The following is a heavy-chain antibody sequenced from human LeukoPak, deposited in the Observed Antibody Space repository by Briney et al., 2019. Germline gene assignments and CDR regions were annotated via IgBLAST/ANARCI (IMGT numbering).Heavy chain of an antibody. CDR2: INPNSGGT. V-gene: IGHV1-2*02. CDR1: GYTFTGYY. CDR3: ARDKSPDEPTGFMDV. J-gene: IGHJ6*03. D-gene: IGHD1-14*01. Sequence: ASVKVSFKASGYTFTGYYMHWVRQAPGQGLEWMGWINPNSGGTNYAQKFQGRVTMTRDTSISTAYMELSRLRSDDTAVYYCARDKSPDEPTGFMDVWGKGTTVTVSS.